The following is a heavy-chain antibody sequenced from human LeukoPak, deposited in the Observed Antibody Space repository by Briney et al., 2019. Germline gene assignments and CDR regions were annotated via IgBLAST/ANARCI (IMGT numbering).Heavy chain of an antibody. CDR3: ARDGSLPDY. CDR2: INSDGTT. Sequence: GGSLRLSCAASGFTFSSYWMHWVRQVPGKGLVWASRINSDGTTSYADSVKGRFTISRNNAKNTLYLQMNNLRVEDTAVYYCARDGSLPDYWGQGTLVTVSS. CDR1: GFTFSSYW. J-gene: IGHJ4*02. V-gene: IGHV3-74*01.